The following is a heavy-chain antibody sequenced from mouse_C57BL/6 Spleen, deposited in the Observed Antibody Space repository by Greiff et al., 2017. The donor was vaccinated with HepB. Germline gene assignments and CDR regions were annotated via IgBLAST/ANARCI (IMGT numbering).Heavy chain of an antibody. CDR1: GYTFTDYY. V-gene: IGHV1-26*01. CDR2: INPNNGGT. D-gene: IGHD1-1*02. Sequence: VQLQQSGPELVKPGASVKISCKASGYTFTDYYMNWVKQSHGKSLEWIGDINPNNGGTSYNQKFKGKATLTVDKSSSTAYMELRSLTSEDSAVYYCARGDHYGVFAYWGQGTLVTVSA. CDR3: ARGDHYGVFAY. J-gene: IGHJ3*01.